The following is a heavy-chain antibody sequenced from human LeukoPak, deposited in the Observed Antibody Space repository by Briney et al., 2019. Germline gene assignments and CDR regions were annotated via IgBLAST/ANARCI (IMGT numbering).Heavy chain of an antibody. V-gene: IGHV1-18*01. CDR2: ISCYNGDT. CDR3: ARDPTNTSGRYAHFDY. J-gene: IGHJ4*02. D-gene: IGHD6-19*01. CDR1: GYTFTHHG. Sequence: ASVKVSCKASGYTFTHHGITWVRQAPGQGLERLGWISCYNGDTHYAQNLQGRVTMTTDTATTTAYMELRSLTSDDTAVYYCARDPTNTSGRYAHFDYWGQGTLVTVSS.